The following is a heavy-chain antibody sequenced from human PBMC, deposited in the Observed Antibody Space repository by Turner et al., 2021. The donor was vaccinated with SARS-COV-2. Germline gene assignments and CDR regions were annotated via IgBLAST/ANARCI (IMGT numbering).Heavy chain of an antibody. D-gene: IGHD5-18*01. Sequence: VQLVESGGGLVQPGRSLRLSCAASGFTFDDYAMHWVRQAPGKGLEWVAVISYDGSNKYYADSVKGRFTISRDNSKNTLYLQMNSLRAEDTAVYYCAKGASQHFDYWGQGTLVTVSS. CDR3: AKGASQHFDY. CDR2: ISYDGSNK. CDR1: GFTFDDYA. V-gene: IGHV3-30*18. J-gene: IGHJ4*02.